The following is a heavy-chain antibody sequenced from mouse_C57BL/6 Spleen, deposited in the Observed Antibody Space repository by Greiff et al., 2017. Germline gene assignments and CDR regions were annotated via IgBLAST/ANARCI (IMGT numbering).Heavy chain of an antibody. CDR1: GYTFTSYW. Sequence: QVQLQQPGAELVMPGASVKLSCKASGYTFTSYWMHWVKQRPGQGLEWIGEIDPSDSYTNYNQKFKGKFTLTVDKSSSTAYMQLSSLTSEDSSVYYCARSEDAMDYWGQGTSVTVSS. J-gene: IGHJ4*01. CDR2: IDPSDSYT. CDR3: ARSEDAMDY. V-gene: IGHV1-69*01.